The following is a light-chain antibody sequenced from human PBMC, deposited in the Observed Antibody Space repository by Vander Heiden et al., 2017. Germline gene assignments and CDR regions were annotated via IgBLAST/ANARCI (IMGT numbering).Light chain of an antibody. J-gene: IGLJ3*02. Sequence: QSVLTQPPPVPAAPGPRVTISCSGSHSNIGNNDVSWYQQLPGTAPRLLIFEKNKRPAGIPDRGSGSKSGTSATLDITGLQSGDEADYYCGTWDTSLRAGVVGGGTKLTVL. CDR3: GTWDTSLRAGV. CDR1: HSNIGNND. CDR2: EKN. V-gene: IGLV1-51*02.